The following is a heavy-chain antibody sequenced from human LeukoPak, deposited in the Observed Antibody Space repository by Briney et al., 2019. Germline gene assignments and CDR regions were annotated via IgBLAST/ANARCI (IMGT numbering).Heavy chain of an antibody. D-gene: IGHD6-19*01. V-gene: IGHV3-21*01. CDR2: ISSSSSYI. Sequence: GGSLRLSCAASGFTFSYYSMNWVRQAPGKGLEWVSSISSSSSYIYYADSVKGRFTISRDNAKNSLYLQMNSLRAEDTAVYYCARGWFFSTQWLANYFDYWGQGALVTVSS. J-gene: IGHJ4*02. CDR3: ARGWFFSTQWLANYFDY. CDR1: GFTFSYYS.